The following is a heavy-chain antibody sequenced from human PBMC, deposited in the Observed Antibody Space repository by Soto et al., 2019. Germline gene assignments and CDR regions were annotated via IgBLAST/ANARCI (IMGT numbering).Heavy chain of an antibody. CDR3: TRGRSMIANDDFEY. CDR2: MSFDGNSK. Sequence: GGFLRLSCAASGFSVSSYSMHWVRQAAGKGLEWVAAMSFDGNSKYFADSVKGRFKISRDTSKNTWSLEMESLGVEDSALYHCTRGRSMIANDDFEYWGQGTQVTVSS. V-gene: IGHV3-30-3*01. D-gene: IGHD2-21*01. CDR1: GFSVSSYS. J-gene: IGHJ4*02.